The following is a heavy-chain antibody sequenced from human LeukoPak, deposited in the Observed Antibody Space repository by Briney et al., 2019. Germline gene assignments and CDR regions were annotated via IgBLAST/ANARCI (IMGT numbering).Heavy chain of an antibody. J-gene: IGHJ5*02. D-gene: IGHD2-15*01. CDR3: ARDAHVVVVAATLNWFDP. Sequence: SETLSLTCTVFGGSISSSSYYWGWIRQPPGKGLEWIGSIYYSGSTYYNPSLKSRVTISVDTSKNQFSLKLSSVTAADTAVYYCARDAHVVVVAATLNWFDPWGQGTLVTVSS. V-gene: IGHV4-39*07. CDR2: IYYSGST. CDR1: GGSISSSSYY.